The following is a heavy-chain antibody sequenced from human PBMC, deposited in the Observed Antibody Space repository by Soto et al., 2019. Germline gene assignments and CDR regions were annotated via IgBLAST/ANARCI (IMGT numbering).Heavy chain of an antibody. Sequence: QVQLVQSGAEVKKPGSSVTVSCKASGGTFSCYTISWVRQAPGQGLEWMGGIIPIFGTANYAQKFQGRVTITADESTSTVYMELSSLRSEDTAVYYCARGNHRWLQLWYFDLWGRGTLVTVSS. CDR1: GGTFSCYT. CDR3: ARGNHRWLQLWYFDL. D-gene: IGHD3-22*01. CDR2: IIPIFGTA. V-gene: IGHV1-69*12. J-gene: IGHJ2*01.